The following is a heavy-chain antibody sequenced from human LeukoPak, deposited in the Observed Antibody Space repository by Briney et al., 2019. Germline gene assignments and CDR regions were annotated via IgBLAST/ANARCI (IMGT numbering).Heavy chain of an antibody. V-gene: IGHV4-34*01. D-gene: IGHD6-19*01. CDR2: INHSGST. Sequence: SETLSLTCTVSGGSISSYYWSWIRQPPGKGLEWMGEINHSGSTNYNPSLKSRVTISVDTSKNQFSLKLSSVTAADTAVYYCARRGAVAGPVDYWGQGTLVTVSS. CDR1: GGSISSYY. CDR3: ARRGAVAGPVDY. J-gene: IGHJ4*02.